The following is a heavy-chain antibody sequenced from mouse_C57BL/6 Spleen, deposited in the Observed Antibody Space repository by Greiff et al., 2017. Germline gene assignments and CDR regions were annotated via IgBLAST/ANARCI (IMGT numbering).Heavy chain of an antibody. Sequence: EVMLVESGGGLVKPGGSLILSCAASGFTFSDYGMHWVRQAPEKGLEWVAYISSGSSTIYYADTVKGRFTISRDNAKNTLFLQMTSLRSEDTAMYYCARRAQANAMDYWGQGTSVTVSS. CDR3: ARRAQANAMDY. V-gene: IGHV5-17*01. CDR2: ISSGSSTI. CDR1: GFTFSDYG. D-gene: IGHD3-2*02. J-gene: IGHJ4*01.